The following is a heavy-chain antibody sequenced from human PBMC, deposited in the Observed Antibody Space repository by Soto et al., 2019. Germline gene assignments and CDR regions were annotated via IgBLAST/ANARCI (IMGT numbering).Heavy chain of an antibody. V-gene: IGHV1-69*01. CDR2: IIPIFGTA. J-gene: IGHJ6*02. CDR3: AREMATSYYYYYGMPV. CDR1: GGTFSSYA. Sequence: QVQLVQSGAEVKKPGSSVKVSCKASGGTFSSYAISWVRQAPGQGLEWMGGIIPIFGTANYAQKFQGRVTITGEHSPSTAYMELSSLRSEDRAVYYWAREMATSYYYYYGMPVWGQGTTVTVSS. D-gene: IGHD5-12*01.